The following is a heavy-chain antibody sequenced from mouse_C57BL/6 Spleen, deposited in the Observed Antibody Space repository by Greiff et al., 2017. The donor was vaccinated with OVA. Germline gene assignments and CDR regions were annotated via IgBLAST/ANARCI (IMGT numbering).Heavy chain of an antibody. CDR1: GYAFSSSW. CDR2: IYPGDGDT. V-gene: IGHV1-82*01. D-gene: IGHD2-1*01. J-gene: IGHJ2*01. Sequence: QVQLKESGPELVKPGASVKISCKASGYAFSSSWMNWVKQRPGKGLEWIGRIYPGDGDTNYNGKFKGKATLTADKSSSTAYMQLSSLTSEDSAVYFCTRGNYGNPFDYWGQGTTLTVSS. CDR3: TRGNYGNPFDY.